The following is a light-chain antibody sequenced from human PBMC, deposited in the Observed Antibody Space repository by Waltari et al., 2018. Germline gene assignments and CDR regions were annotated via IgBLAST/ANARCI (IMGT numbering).Light chain of an antibody. CDR2: GAS. J-gene: IGKJ1*01. CDR1: QSVSSSN. V-gene: IGKV3-20*01. CDR3: QHYGGSRT. Sequence: EIVLTQSPGTLSLSPGERATLTCRASQSVSSSNLAWYQQKPGQAPRLLIYGASSRATGIPDRFSGSGSGTDFTLTISRLVSEDFAVYYCQHYGGSRTFGQGTKVEIK.